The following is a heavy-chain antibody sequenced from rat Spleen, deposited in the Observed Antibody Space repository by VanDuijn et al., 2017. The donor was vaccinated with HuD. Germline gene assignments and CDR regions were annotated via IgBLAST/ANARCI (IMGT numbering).Heavy chain of an antibody. CDR1: GFTFSSFA. CDR3: VRQGYLRDWYFDF. V-gene: IGHV5-29*01. D-gene: IGHD2-7*01. CDR2: ISYDGSST. J-gene: IGHJ1*01. Sequence: EVRLVESGGGLVQPGRSLKLSCAASGFTFSSFAMAWVRQAPTKGLEWVATISYDGSSTYYRDSVKGRFTISRDNARSTLYLQMDSLRSEDTATYYCVRQGYLRDWYFDFWGPGTMVTVSS.